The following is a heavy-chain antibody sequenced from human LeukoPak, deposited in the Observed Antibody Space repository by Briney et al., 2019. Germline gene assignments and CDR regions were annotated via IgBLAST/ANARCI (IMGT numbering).Heavy chain of an antibody. CDR3: ARGPPRELRFLEWLPDY. Sequence: PGGSLRLSCAASGFTFSSYGMHWVRQAPGKGLEWVAVIWYDGSNKYYADSVKGRFTISRDNSKNTLYLQMNSLRAEDTAVYYCARGPPRELRFLEWLPDYWGQGTLVTVSS. CDR1: GFTFSSYG. V-gene: IGHV3-33*08. CDR2: IWYDGSNK. D-gene: IGHD3-3*01. J-gene: IGHJ4*02.